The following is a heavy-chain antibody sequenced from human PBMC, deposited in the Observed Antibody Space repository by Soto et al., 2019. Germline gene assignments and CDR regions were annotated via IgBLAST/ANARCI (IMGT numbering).Heavy chain of an antibody. CDR1: GGSISSYY. CDR3: ARGAGGSAY. Sequence: QVQLQESGPGLVKPSETLSLTCTVSGGSISSYYWSWIRQPPGKGLEWIGYIYYSGSTNYNPSLKSRVPISVDTSKNQFSLKLSSVTAADTAVYYCARGAGGSAYWGQGTLVTVSS. D-gene: IGHD6-13*01. V-gene: IGHV4-59*01. CDR2: IYYSGST. J-gene: IGHJ4*02.